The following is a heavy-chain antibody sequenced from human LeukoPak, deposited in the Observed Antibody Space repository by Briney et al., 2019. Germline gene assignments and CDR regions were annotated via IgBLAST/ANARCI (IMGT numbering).Heavy chain of an antibody. D-gene: IGHD3-22*01. CDR1: GFSFSSFG. Sequence: GGSLRLSCTASGFSFSSFGMHWVRQAPGKGLEWVASLWYNGINKYYADSVKGRFTISRDNSKNTLYLQMNSLRAEDTAVYYCAKDRRSSYYYDSSGYSAFDIWGQGTMVTVSS. J-gene: IGHJ3*02. V-gene: IGHV3-33*06. CDR3: AKDRRSSYYYDSSGYSAFDI. CDR2: LWYNGINK.